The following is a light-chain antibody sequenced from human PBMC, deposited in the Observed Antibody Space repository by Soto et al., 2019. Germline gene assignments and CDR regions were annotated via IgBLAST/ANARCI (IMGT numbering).Light chain of an antibody. Sequence: QSALTQPASVSGSPGQSITISCTGTSSDVGGYNYVSWYQQHPGKAPKLMIYEVSNRPSGVSNRFSGSKSGNTASLTISGLQDEDEADYYCSSYTSSLPLVFGGGTKLTVL. CDR1: SSDVGGYNY. J-gene: IGLJ2*01. V-gene: IGLV2-14*01. CDR3: SSYTSSLPLV. CDR2: EVS.